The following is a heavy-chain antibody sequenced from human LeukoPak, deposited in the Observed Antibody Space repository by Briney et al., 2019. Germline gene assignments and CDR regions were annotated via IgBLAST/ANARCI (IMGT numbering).Heavy chain of an antibody. D-gene: IGHD1-26*01. CDR1: GFSFSDYY. CDR2: MSNSGSTI. Sequence: GGSLRLSCAASGFSFSDYYMSWIRQAPGKGLEWVSYMSNSGSTIYYADSVKGRFTISRDNTKNSLYLQMNSLRAEDTAVYYCARDIGSGNYFDYWGQGTLVTVSS. CDR3: ARDIGSGNYFDY. J-gene: IGHJ4*02. V-gene: IGHV3-11*01.